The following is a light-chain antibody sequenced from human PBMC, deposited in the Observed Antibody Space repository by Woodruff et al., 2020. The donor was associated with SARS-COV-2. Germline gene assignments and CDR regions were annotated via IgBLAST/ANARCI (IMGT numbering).Light chain of an antibody. J-gene: IGKJ2*01. CDR2: KAS. V-gene: IGKV1-5*03. Sequence: NPLRAHKLLIYKASSLESGVPSRFSGSGSGTEFTLTISSLQPEDFAVYYCQQRSNWPYTFGQGTKLE. CDR3: QQRSNWPYT.